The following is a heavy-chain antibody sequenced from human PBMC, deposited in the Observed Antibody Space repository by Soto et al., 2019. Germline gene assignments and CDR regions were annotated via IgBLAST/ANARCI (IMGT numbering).Heavy chain of an antibody. CDR3: GRQYSSGLLDL. V-gene: IGHV5-10-1*01. CDR2: IDPPQSEV. Sequence: GESLKISCQASGYTFTSYYISWVRQMSGKGLEWIGRIDPPQSEVIYSSSFQGHVAISSDRSVNTAYLHWSSLKASDSGIYYCGRQYSSGLLDLWGQGTTVTVSS. CDR1: GYTFTSYY. D-gene: IGHD3-22*01. J-gene: IGHJ6*02.